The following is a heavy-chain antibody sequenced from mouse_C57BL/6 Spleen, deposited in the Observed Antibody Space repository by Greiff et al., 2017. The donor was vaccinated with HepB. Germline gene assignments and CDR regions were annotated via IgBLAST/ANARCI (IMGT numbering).Heavy chain of an antibody. V-gene: IGHV1-7*01. CDR1: GYTFTSYW. CDR2: INPSSGYT. J-gene: IGHJ4*01. CDR3: AENYDSNYYAMDY. D-gene: IGHD2-4*01. Sequence: VQLQQSGAELAKPGASVKLSCKASGYTFTSYWMHWVKQRPGQGLEWIGYINPSSGYTKYNQKFKDMATLTADKSSSTAYMQLSSLTYEDSAVYYCAENYDSNYYAMDYWGQGTSVTVSS.